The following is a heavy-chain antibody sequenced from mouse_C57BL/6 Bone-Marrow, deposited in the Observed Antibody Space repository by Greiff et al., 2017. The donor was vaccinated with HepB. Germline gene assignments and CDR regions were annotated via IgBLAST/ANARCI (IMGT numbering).Heavy chain of an antibody. V-gene: IGHV1-19*01. CDR1: GYTFTDYY. CDR3: ASGKDYGNYVGWFAY. J-gene: IGHJ3*01. CDR2: INPYNGGT. D-gene: IGHD2-1*01. Sequence: EVQLVESGPVLVKPGASVKMSCKASGYTFTDYYMNWVKQSHGKSLEWIGVINPYNGGTSYNQKFKGKATLTVDKSSSTAYMELNSLTSEDSAVYYCASGKDYGNYVGWFAYWGQGTLVTVSA.